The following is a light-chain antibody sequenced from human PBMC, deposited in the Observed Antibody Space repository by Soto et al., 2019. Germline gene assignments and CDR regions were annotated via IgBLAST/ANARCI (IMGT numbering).Light chain of an antibody. CDR1: QSLLYSDGKTY. V-gene: IGKV2-30*01. J-gene: IGKJ5*01. Sequence: DVVLTQSPVSLPVTLGQPASISCRSSQSLLYSDGKTYLNWFHQRPGQSPRRLIYQVSIRDSGVPVRFSGSGSGTDFALKISRVEAEDVGVYYCMQGTHWPITFGQGTRLEIK. CDR3: MQGTHWPIT. CDR2: QVS.